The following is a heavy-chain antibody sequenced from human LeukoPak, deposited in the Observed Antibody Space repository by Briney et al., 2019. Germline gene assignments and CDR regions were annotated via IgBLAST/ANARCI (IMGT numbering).Heavy chain of an antibody. CDR2: MNGGNGNT. V-gene: IGHV1-3*01. J-gene: IGHJ6*03. CDR1: GDILTDYA. CDR3: ARGRGTSGSNRDFYYYYYMDV. Sequence: ASVKVSCKASGDILTDYAIYRLRQAPGQRPEWMGWMNGGNGNTKYSQKFQGRITLIRDTSAATAYMELSSLRHDDLAVYYCARGRGTSGSNRDFYYYYYMDVWGKGTTVTVSS. D-gene: IGHD2-15*01.